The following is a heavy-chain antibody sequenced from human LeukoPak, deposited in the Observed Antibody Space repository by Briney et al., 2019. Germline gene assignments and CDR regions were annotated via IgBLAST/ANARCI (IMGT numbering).Heavy chain of an antibody. J-gene: IGHJ4*02. V-gene: IGHV3-23*01. Sequence: PGGSLRLSCAASGFTFSSYAMSWVRQAPGKGLEWVSVISGSGGRTDYADSVKGRFTISRDNAKNSLYLQMNSLRAEDTAVYYCARALVEDYFDYWGQGTLVTVSS. CDR1: GFTFSSYA. CDR2: ISGSGGRT. CDR3: ARALVEDYFDY.